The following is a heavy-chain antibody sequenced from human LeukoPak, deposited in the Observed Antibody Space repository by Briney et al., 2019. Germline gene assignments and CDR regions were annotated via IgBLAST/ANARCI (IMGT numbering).Heavy chain of an antibody. V-gene: IGHV1-8*03. Sequence: ASVKVSCKASGYTFTSYDINWVRQATGQGLEWMGWMNPNRGNTRYAQKFQGRVTITRNTPISTAYMELSSLRSEDTAVYYCARGSRRRYCNSTSCWYYFDYWGQGTLVTVSS. CDR3: ARGSRRRYCNSTSCWYYFDY. J-gene: IGHJ4*02. D-gene: IGHD2-2*01. CDR1: GYTFTSYD. CDR2: MNPNRGNT.